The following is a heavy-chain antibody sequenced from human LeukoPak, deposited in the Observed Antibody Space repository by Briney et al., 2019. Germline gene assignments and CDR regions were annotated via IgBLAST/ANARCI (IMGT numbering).Heavy chain of an antibody. Sequence: ASVKVSCKASGYTFTSYGISWVRQAPGQGLEWMGWISAYNANTNYAQKLQGRVTMTTDTSTSTAYMELRSLRSDDTAVYYCARSGPYCSGGSCYVPTPPFDYWGQGTLVTVSS. V-gene: IGHV1-18*01. CDR2: ISAYNANT. CDR1: GYTFTSYG. J-gene: IGHJ4*02. CDR3: ARSGPYCSGGSCYVPTPPFDY. D-gene: IGHD2-15*01.